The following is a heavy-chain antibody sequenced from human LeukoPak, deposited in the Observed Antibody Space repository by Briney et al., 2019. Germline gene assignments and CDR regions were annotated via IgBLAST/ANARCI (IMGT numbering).Heavy chain of an antibody. J-gene: IGHJ5*02. D-gene: IGHD6-19*01. V-gene: IGHV1-18*01. CDR1: GSTFTSYG. Sequence: GASVKVSCKASGSTFTSYGISWVRQAPGQGLEWMGWISAYNGNTNYAQKLQGRVTMTTDTSTSTAYMELRRLRSDDTAVYYCVRCSSGWYQNWFDPWGQGTLVTVSS. CDR3: VRCSSGWYQNWFDP. CDR2: ISAYNGNT.